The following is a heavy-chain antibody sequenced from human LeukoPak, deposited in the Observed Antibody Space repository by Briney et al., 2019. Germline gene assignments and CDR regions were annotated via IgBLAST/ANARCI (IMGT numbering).Heavy chain of an antibody. CDR1: GASISNSSYY. J-gene: IGHJ4*02. CDR2: IYNSGST. D-gene: IGHD3-10*01. Sequence: SETLSLTCIVSGASISNSSYYWSWIRQPPGKGLEWIGNIYNSGSTNYNPSLKSRVTISFDTSKNDFSLTLTSVTAADTAVYHCARLAHFGGYFDHWGQGTLVTVSS. V-gene: IGHV4-61*03. CDR3: ARLAHFGGYFDH.